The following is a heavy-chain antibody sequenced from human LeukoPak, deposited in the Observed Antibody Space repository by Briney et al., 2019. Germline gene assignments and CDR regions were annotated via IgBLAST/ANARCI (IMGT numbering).Heavy chain of an antibody. J-gene: IGHJ4*02. CDR3: ARSLDSYGYIDY. Sequence: ASVKVSCKASGGTFSSYAISWVRQAPGQGLEWMGGIIPILGTANYAQKFQGRVTITADESTSTAYMELSSLRSEDTAVYYCARSLDSYGYIDYWGQGTLVTVSS. D-gene: IGHD5-18*01. CDR2: IIPILGTA. CDR1: GGTFSSYA. V-gene: IGHV1-69*13.